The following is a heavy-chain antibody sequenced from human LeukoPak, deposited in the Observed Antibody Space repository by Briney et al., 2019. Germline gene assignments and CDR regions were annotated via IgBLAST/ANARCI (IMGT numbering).Heavy chain of an antibody. CDR2: IRQDESQN. CDR1: GFTLSTYW. CDR3: ARGGSWDYFDY. J-gene: IGHJ4*02. Sequence: GGSLRLSCAASGFTLSTYWMNWVRQAPGKGLEWVANIRQDESQNYYVDSVKGRFTISRDNAKNSLYLQMNSLRAEDTAVYYCARGGSWDYFDYWGQGTLVTVSS. D-gene: IGHD1-26*01. V-gene: IGHV3-7*01.